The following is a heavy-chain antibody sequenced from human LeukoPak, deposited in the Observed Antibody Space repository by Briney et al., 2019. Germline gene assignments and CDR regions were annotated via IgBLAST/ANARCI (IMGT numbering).Heavy chain of an antibody. Sequence: ASVKVSCKASGYTFTSYGISWVRQAPGQGLEWMGWISAYNRNTNYAQKLQGRVTMTTDTSTSTAYMELRSLRSDDTAVYYCAGGHYDSSGYYWGYYYYGMDVWGQGTTVTVSS. CDR1: GYTFTSYG. CDR3: AGGHYDSSGYYWGYYYYGMDV. J-gene: IGHJ6*02. V-gene: IGHV1-18*01. D-gene: IGHD3-22*01. CDR2: ISAYNRNT.